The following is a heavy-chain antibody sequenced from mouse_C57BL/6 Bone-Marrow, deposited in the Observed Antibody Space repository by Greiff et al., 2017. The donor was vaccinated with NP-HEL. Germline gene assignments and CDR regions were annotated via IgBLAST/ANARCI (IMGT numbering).Heavy chain of an antibody. Sequence: EVQLQQSGPELVKPGASVKMSCKASGYTFTSYWMHWVKQRPGQGLEWIGAIYPGNSDTSYNQKFKGKAKLTAVTSASTAYMELSSLTNEDSAVYYCTRGTTVPRFAYWGQGTLVTVSA. CDR3: TRGTTVPRFAY. V-gene: IGHV1-5*01. J-gene: IGHJ3*01. D-gene: IGHD1-1*01. CDR1: GYTFTSYW. CDR2: IYPGNSDT.